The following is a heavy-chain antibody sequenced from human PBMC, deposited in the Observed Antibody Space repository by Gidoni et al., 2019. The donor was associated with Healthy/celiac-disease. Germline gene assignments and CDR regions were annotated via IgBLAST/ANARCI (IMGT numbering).Heavy chain of an antibody. Sequence: QVQLQQWGAGLLKPSETLSLTCAVYGGSFSGYYWSWIRQPPGKGLEWIGEINHSGSTNYNPSLKSRVTISVDTSKNQFSLKLSSVTAADTAVYYCARGRTYYYGSGSYSPGKGWFDPWGQGTLVTVSS. V-gene: IGHV4-34*01. CDR3: ARGRTYYYGSGSYSPGKGWFDP. D-gene: IGHD3-10*01. CDR2: INHSGST. CDR1: GGSFSGYY. J-gene: IGHJ5*02.